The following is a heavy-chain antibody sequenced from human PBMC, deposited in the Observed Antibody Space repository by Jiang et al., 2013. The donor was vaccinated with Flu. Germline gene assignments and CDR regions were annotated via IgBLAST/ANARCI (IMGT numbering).Heavy chain of an antibody. Sequence: GAEVKKPGASVKVSCKVSEYSLSKLSIHWVRQAPGKGLEWMGGFNPESGETLYAEKFQGRVTMTRDTSISTAYMELSRLRSDDTVVYYCARGALLWFGESHGMDVWGQGTTVTVSS. V-gene: IGHV1-24*01. CDR1: EYSLSKLS. CDR2: FNPESGET. D-gene: IGHD3-10*01. J-gene: IGHJ6*02. CDR3: ARGALLWFGESHGMDV.